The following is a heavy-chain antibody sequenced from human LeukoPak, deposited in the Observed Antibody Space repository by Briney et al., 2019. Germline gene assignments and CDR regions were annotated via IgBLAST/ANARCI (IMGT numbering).Heavy chain of an antibody. V-gene: IGHV3-30-3*01. CDR3: ARDAANSMVRGIRD. J-gene: IGHJ4*02. D-gene: IGHD3-10*01. CDR1: GFIFSSYV. Sequence: GGSLRLSCAASGFIFSSYVMQWVRQAPGKGLEWAAVISYDGNNKYYADSVKGRFTISRDNSKNTLYLQMNSLRAEDTAVYYCARDAANSMVRGIRDWGQGTLVTVSS. CDR2: ISYDGNNK.